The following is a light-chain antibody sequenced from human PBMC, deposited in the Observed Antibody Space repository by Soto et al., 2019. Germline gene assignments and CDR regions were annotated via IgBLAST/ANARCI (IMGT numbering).Light chain of an antibody. CDR2: AAS. CDR3: QQANSFPQT. J-gene: IGKJ4*01. Sequence: DLQMTQSPSSVSAAVGDRVTITCRASQDISTWLAWYQQKPGKAPKLLIYAASFLRSGVPSRFGGSGSATDFTLTISSLQPEDFATYYCQQANSFPQTFGGGTKLEIK. CDR1: QDISTW. V-gene: IGKV1-12*01.